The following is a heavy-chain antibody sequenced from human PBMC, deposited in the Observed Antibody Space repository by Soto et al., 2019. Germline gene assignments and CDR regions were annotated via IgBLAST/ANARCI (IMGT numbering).Heavy chain of an antibody. J-gene: IGHJ4*02. V-gene: IGHV3-30*18. CDR1: GFTFSSYG. CDR3: AKDTPLDY. Sequence: GESLKISCAASGFTFSSYGMHWVRQAPGKGLEWVAVISYDGSNKYYADSVKGRFTISRDNSKNTLYLQMNSLRAEYTAVYYCAKDTPLDYWGQGTLVTVSP. CDR2: ISYDGSNK.